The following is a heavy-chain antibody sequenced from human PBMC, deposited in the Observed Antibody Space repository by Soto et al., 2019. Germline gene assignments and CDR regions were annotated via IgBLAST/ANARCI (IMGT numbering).Heavy chain of an antibody. CDR1: GFTFSSYA. CDR3: AKDVTMIVVVLTDY. D-gene: IGHD3-22*01. CDR2: ISGSGGST. J-gene: IGHJ4*02. Sequence: GGSLRLSCAASGFTFSSYAMSWVRQAPGKGLEWVSAISGSGGSTYYADSVKGRFTISRDNSKNTLYLQMNSLRAEDTAVYYCAKDVTMIVVVLTDYWGQGTLVTVSS. V-gene: IGHV3-23*01.